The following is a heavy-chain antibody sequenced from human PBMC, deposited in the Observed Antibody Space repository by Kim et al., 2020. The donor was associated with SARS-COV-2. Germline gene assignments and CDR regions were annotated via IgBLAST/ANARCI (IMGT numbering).Heavy chain of an antibody. V-gene: IGHV3-33*05. J-gene: IGHJ6*02. CDR3: ARDGKLLWFGELFNWYYYGMDV. D-gene: IGHD3-10*01. CDR1: GFTFSSYG. CDR2: ISYDGSNK. Sequence: GGSLRLSCAASGFTFSSYGMHWVRQAPGKGLEWVAVISYDGSNKYYADSVKGRFTISRDNSKNTLYLLMNSLRAEDTAVYYCARDGKLLWFGELFNWYYYGMDVWGQGTTVTVSS.